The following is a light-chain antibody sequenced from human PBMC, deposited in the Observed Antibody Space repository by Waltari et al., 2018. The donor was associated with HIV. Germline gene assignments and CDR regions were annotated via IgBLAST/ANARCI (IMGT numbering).Light chain of an antibody. Sequence: QSALTQPPPVPGSPGQSVTIYCSATNSHIGGDARVPWYQQPPGTAPKLLIYEVTNRPSGVPGRFSASKSGTTASLTISGLQAGDEGDYYCSSYSATNTVVFGGGTKLTVL. CDR2: EVT. V-gene: IGLV2-18*02. CDR1: NSHIGGDAR. CDR3: SSYSATNTVV. J-gene: IGLJ2*01.